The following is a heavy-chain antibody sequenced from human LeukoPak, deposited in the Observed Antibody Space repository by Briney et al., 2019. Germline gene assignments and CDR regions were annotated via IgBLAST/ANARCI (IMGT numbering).Heavy chain of an antibody. V-gene: IGHV4-38-2*02. Sequence: SETLSPTYTVSGYSISGGYYWGWVRQPPGKGLEWIASIYHNGNIFYNPSLKSRVTMSVDTSKNQFSLNLRSVTAADTAVYYCARVRGDPRYYFDYWGQGTLVTVSS. CDR3: ARVRGDPRYYFDY. CDR2: IYHNGNI. CDR1: GYSISGGYY. D-gene: IGHD3-10*01. J-gene: IGHJ4*02.